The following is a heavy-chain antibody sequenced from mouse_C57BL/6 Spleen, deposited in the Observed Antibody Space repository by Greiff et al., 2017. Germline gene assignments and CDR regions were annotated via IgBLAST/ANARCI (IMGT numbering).Heavy chain of an antibody. J-gene: IGHJ2*01. CDR2: ISNGGGST. CDR1: GFTFSDYY. CDR3: ARRANYYGFFDY. V-gene: IGHV5-12*01. Sequence: EVKLVESGGGLVQPGGSLKLSCAASGFTFSDYYMYWVRQTPEKRLEWVAYISNGGGSTYYPDTVTGRFPISRDNAKNPLYLKIGRLKSEDTAMYYCARRANYYGFFDYWGKGTTLTVSS. D-gene: IGHD1-1*01.